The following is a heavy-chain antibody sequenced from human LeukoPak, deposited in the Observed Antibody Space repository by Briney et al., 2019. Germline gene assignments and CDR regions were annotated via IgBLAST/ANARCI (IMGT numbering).Heavy chain of an antibody. J-gene: IGHJ4*02. D-gene: IGHD3-22*01. CDR1: GGSISSGGYY. Sequence: SQTLSLTCTVSGGSISSGGYYWSWIRQHPGKGLEWIGYIYFSGTTYYNPSLKSRFTISVDTSKNQFSLTLTSVTAADTAVYYCARAYDSSYFDYWGLGMPVTVSS. V-gene: IGHV4-31*03. CDR3: ARAYDSSYFDY. CDR2: IYFSGTT.